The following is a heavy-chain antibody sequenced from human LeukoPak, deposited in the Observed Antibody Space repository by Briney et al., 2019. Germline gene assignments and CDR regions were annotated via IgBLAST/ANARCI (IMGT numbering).Heavy chain of an antibody. V-gene: IGHV3-7*05. J-gene: IGHJ6*02. CDR2: IKPDGSEK. D-gene: IGHD1-26*01. CDR1: AFTFRTYW. Sequence: PGGSLRLSCAASAFTFRTYWMSWVRQAPGKGLAWVAMIKPDGSEKYYVDSVKGLFTISRDNAKNSLYLQMSSLRAEDTAVYYCTRDASGDTNSGPRMDVWGQGTTVTVSS. CDR3: TRDASGDTNSGPRMDV.